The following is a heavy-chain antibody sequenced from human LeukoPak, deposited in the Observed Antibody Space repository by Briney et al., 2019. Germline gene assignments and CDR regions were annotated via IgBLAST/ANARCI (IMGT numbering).Heavy chain of an antibody. D-gene: IGHD6-13*01. Sequence: GGSLRLSCAASGLTFSSYWMTWVRQVPGKGLEWVANINQDGTEKNYVGSVKGRFTISRDNAKNSLFLEMDGLRVEDTAVYYCARDSSSSYYSRGYTYYYYYMDVWGKGTTVTVSS. J-gene: IGHJ6*03. V-gene: IGHV3-7*01. CDR2: INQDGTEK. CDR3: ARDSSSSYYSRGYTYYYYYMDV. CDR1: GLTFSSYW.